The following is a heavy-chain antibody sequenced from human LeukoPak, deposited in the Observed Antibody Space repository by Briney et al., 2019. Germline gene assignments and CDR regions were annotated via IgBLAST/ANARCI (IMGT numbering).Heavy chain of an antibody. V-gene: IGHV5-51*01. CDR2: IYPGDSDT. CDR3: ARRRWADAFDI. D-gene: IGHD4-23*01. Sequence: GESLKISCKGSGYSFSNYWIAWVRQMPGKGLEWMGIIYPGDSDTTYSPSFQGQVTIAADKSISTAYLQWSSLKASDTAMYYCARRRWADAFDIWGQGTMVTVSS. CDR1: GYSFSNYW. J-gene: IGHJ3*02.